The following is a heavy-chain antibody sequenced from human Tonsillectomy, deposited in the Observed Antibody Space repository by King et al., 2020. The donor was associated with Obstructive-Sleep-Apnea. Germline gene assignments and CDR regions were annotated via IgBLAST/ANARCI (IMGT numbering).Heavy chain of an antibody. CDR1: GFTFSSYA. Sequence: QLVQSGGGVVQPGRSLRLSCAASGFTFSSYAMHWVRQAPGKGLEWVAVISYDGSYKYYADSVKGRFTISRDNSKNTLYLQMKSLRPEDTAVYYCARDLVPDSSGSLDYWGQGTLVTVSS. CDR2: ISYDGSYK. CDR3: ARDLVPDSSGSLDY. V-gene: IGHV3-30*04. D-gene: IGHD3-22*01. J-gene: IGHJ4*02.